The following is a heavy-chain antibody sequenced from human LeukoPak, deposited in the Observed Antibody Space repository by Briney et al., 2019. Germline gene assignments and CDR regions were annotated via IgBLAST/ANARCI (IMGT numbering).Heavy chain of an antibody. J-gene: IGHJ3*02. CDR1: GFTFSGSA. D-gene: IGHD4-17*01. Sequence: TGGSLRLSCAVSGFTFSGSAMHWVRQASGKGLEWVSAISGSGGSTYYADSVKGRFTISRDNSKNTLYLQMNSLRAEDTAVYYCAKDGKTVTSDAFDIWGQGTMVTVSS. CDR2: ISGSGGST. CDR3: AKDGKTVTSDAFDI. V-gene: IGHV3-23*01.